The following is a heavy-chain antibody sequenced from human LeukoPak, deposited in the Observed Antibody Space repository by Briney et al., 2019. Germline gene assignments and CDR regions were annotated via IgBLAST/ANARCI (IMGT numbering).Heavy chain of an antibody. CDR3: ARWSYVSGTWFLDS. J-gene: IGHJ4*02. CDR1: GFTFNSCW. V-gene: IGHV3-7*05. D-gene: IGHD3-10*01. Sequence: GGSLRLSCEASGFTFNSCWMSWVRQAPGKGLEWVADINEDGSTIYYVNSVKGRFTISRDNAKNSLSLQLNTLRAEDRAVYYCARWSYVSGTWFLDSWGQGALVTVSS. CDR2: INEDGSTI.